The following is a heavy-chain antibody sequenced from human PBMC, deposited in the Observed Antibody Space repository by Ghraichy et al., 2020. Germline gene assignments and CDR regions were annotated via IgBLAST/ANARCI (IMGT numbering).Heavy chain of an antibody. V-gene: IGHV4-61*01. CDR1: GGSLSSGSYY. CDR2: IYYSGST. D-gene: IGHD1-7*01. Sequence: SETLSLTCIVSGGSLSSGSYYWSWIRQPPGKGLEWIGYIYYSGSTNYNPSLESRVTFSVDRSKNQFSLKLSSVTAADTAVYYCARENWNYSPYFDFWGQGTLVTVSS. J-gene: IGHJ4*02. CDR3: ARENWNYSPYFDF.